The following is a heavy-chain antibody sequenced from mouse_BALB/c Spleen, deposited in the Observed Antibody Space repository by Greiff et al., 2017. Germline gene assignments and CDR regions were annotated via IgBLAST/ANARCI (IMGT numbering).Heavy chain of an antibody. V-gene: IGHV1S81*02. Sequence: VQLQQPGAELVKPGASVKLSCKASGYTFTSYWMHWVKQRPGQGLEWIGEINPSNGRTNYNEKFKSKATLTVDKSSSTAYMQLSSLTSEDSAVYYCARGTGTTWFAYWGQGTLVTVSA. CDR1: GYTFTSYW. CDR3: ARGTGTTWFAY. CDR2: INPSNGRT. J-gene: IGHJ3*01. D-gene: IGHD4-1*01.